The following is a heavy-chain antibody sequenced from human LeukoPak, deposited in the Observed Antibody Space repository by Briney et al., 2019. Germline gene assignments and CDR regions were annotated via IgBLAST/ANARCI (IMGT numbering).Heavy chain of an antibody. V-gene: IGHV3-53*01. Sequence: PGGSLRLSCAASGFTVSSNYKTWVRQAPGKGLEWVSVIYSGGSTYYAGSVKGRFTISRDNSKNTLYLQMNSLRAEDTAVYYCARMTTVTYYVDYWGQGTLVTVSS. J-gene: IGHJ4*02. D-gene: IGHD4-17*01. CDR1: GFTVSSNY. CDR2: IYSGGST. CDR3: ARMTTVTYYVDY.